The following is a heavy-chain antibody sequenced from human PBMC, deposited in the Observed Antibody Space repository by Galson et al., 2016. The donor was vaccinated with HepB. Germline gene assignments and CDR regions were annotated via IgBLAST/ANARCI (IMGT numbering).Heavy chain of an antibody. Sequence: SLRLSCADSGFTFSTYGMNWVRQAPGKGLEWVSYISSASSIKYYADSVKGRFTISRDNARHSLYLEMNSLRGEDTAMYYCARDYVPGAWGQGVLVTVPS. CDR3: ARDYVPGA. D-gene: IGHD3-10*01. CDR2: ISSASSIK. V-gene: IGHV3-48*04. J-gene: IGHJ5*02. CDR1: GFTFSTYG.